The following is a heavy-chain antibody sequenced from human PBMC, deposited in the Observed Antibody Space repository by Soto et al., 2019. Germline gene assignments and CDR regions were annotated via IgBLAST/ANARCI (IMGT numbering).Heavy chain of an antibody. CDR3: ARDPQSRRGWFDP. V-gene: IGHV1-46*01. CDR1: GYTFTSYY. J-gene: IGHJ5*02. Sequence: ASVKVSCKASGYTFTSYYMHWVRQAPGQGLEWMGIINPSGGSTSYAQKFQGRVTMTRDTSTSTVYMELSSLRSEDTAVYYCARDPQSRRGWFDPWGQGTLVTSPQ. CDR2: INPSGGST.